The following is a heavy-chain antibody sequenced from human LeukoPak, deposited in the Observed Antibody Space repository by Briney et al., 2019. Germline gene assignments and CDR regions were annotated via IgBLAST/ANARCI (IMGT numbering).Heavy chain of an antibody. CDR3: AKDSQTFYYDSSGSLDV. CDR2: ISYDGSNK. V-gene: IGHV3-30*18. Sequence: PGGSLRLSCAASGFTFSSYGMHWVRQAPGKGLEWVAVISYDGSNKYYADSVKGRFTISRDNSKNTLYLQMNSLRAVDTAVSYCAKDSQTFYYDSSGSLDVWGQGTLVTVSS. J-gene: IGHJ4*02. CDR1: GFTFSSYG. D-gene: IGHD3-22*01.